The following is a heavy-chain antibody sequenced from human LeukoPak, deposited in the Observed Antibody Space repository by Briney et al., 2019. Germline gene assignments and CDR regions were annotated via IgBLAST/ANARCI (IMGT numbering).Heavy chain of an antibody. CDR1: GGSISSYY. J-gene: IGHJ4*02. V-gene: IGHV4-59*01. CDR3: VMVRGVLNY. CDR2: IYYSGST. Sequence: SETLSLTCTVSGGSISSYYWSWIRQPPGKGLEWIGYIYYSGSTNYNPSLKSRVTISVDTSKNQFSLKLSSVTAADTAVYYCVMVRGVLNYWGQGTLVTVSS. D-gene: IGHD3-10*01.